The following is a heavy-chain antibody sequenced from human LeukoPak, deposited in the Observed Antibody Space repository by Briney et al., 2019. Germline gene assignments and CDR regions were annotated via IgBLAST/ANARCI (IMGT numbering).Heavy chain of an antibody. V-gene: IGHV4-39*07. CDR2: IYYSGST. J-gene: IGHJ4*02. CDR1: GGSISSSSYY. CDR3: ARVRRVGSRGSSWLRGFFDY. D-gene: IGHD6-13*01. Sequence: SETLSLTCTVSGGSISSSSYYWGWIRQPPGKGLEWIGSIYYSGSTYYNPSLKSRVTISVDTSKNQFSLKLSSVTAADTAVYYCARVRRVGSRGSSWLRGFFDYWDQGTLVTVSS.